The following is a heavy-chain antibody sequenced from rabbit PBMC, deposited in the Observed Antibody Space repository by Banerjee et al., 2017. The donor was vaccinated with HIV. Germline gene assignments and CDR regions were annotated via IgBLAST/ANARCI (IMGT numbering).Heavy chain of an antibody. Sequence: QEQLEESGGGLVKPEGSLTLTCTASGFSFSSSYWISWVRQAPGKGLEWIGYINTDSGSTYYASWAKGRFTISKTSSTTVTLQMTSLTGADTATYFCARYVGGSYVTMNLWGPGTLVTVS. CDR2: INTDSGST. V-gene: IGHV1S45*01. J-gene: IGHJ4*01. CDR1: GFSFSSSYW. D-gene: IGHD8-1*01. CDR3: ARYVGGSYVTMNL.